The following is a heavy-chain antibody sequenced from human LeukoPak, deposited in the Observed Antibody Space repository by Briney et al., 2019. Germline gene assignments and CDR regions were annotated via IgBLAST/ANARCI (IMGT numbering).Heavy chain of an antibody. J-gene: IGHJ5*02. V-gene: IGHV4-39*01. CDR1: GASISSSSYY. CDR2: IYYSGST. CDR3: ARHQGIITMVRGSDWFDP. Sequence: SETLSLTCAVSGASISSSSYYWGWIRQPPGKGLEWIGSIYYSGSTYYNPSLKSRVTISVDTSKNQFSLKLSSVTAADTAVYYCARHQGIITMVRGSDWFDPWGQGTLVTVSS. D-gene: IGHD3-10*01.